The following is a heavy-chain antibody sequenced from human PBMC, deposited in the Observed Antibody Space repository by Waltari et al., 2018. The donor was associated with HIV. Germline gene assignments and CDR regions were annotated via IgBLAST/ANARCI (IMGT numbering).Heavy chain of an antibody. J-gene: IGHJ3*01. CDR2: TAPVFGV. CDR1: GGAFDTFA. V-gene: IGHV1-69*19. D-gene: IGHD1-26*01. Sequence: QAQLVQSGAETKKPGSSVTVSCQASGGAFDTFAFTWVRQAPGQGLEWLGGTAPVFGVIYAQDFNGRVTITSNPSTRTVFLELGGLRPDDTAVYFCAKSDFTELVRGQKAFDVWGQGT. CDR3: AKSDFTELVRGQKAFDV.